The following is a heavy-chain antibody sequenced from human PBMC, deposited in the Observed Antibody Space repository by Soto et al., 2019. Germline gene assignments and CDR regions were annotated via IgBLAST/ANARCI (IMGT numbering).Heavy chain of an antibody. D-gene: IGHD4-17*01. CDR2: IYHSGST. J-gene: IGHJ5*02. Sequence: SETLSLTCAVSGGSISSGGYSCNWIRQPPGKGLEWIGYIYHSGSTYYNPSLKSRVTISVDRSKNQFSLKLSSVTAADTAVYYWAREMTTVTRFDTWGEEPRVPVPS. CDR3: AREMTTVTRFDT. V-gene: IGHV4-30-2*01. CDR1: GGSISSGGYS.